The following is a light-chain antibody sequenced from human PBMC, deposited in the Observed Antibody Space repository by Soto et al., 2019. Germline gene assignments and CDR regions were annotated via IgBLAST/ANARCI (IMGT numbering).Light chain of an antibody. Sequence: QSVLTQPPSASGTPGQTVIISCSGSSSNIGSNTVNWYQQVPGAAPKLLIYNNDQRPSGVPDRFSGSKSGTSASLAISGLQSEDEADYYCAAWDDSLNAPYVFGAGTQLTVL. J-gene: IGLJ7*01. CDR1: SSNIGSNT. V-gene: IGLV1-44*01. CDR3: AAWDDSLNAPYV. CDR2: NND.